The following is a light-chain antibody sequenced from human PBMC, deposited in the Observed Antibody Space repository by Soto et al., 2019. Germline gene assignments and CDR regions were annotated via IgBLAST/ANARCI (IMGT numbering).Light chain of an antibody. J-gene: IGKJ3*01. V-gene: IGKV3-20*01. CDR2: GTS. CDR3: QQYGSSLFS. Sequence: EMVLTQSPGPLSLSPGERTTLSCRASQSVSSKYLAWYQQKPGQAPRVLIYGTSIRASGVPERFSGGGSGTDFTLTITRLEPEDFGVYYCQQYGSSLFSFGRGTKVDFK. CDR1: QSVSSKY.